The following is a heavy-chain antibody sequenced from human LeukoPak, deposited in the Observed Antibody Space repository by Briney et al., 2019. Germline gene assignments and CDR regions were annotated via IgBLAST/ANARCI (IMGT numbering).Heavy chain of an antibody. V-gene: IGHV3-48*03. CDR1: GFTFSSYE. J-gene: IGHJ3*02. Sequence: GGSLRLSCAASGFTFSSYEMNWVRQAPGKGLEWVSYISSSGSTIYYADSVKGRFTISRDNAKNSLYLQMNSLSPDDTAVYYCAREGLPDAFDIWGQGTMVTVSS. CDR3: AREGLPDAFDI. CDR2: ISSSGSTI.